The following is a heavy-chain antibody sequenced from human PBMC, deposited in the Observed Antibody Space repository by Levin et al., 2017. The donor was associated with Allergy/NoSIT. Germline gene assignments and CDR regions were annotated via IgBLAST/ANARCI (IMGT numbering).Heavy chain of an antibody. Sequence: ASVKVSCKASGYTFTGYYMHWVRQAPGQGLEWMGWINPNSGGTNYAQKFQGRVTMTRDTSISTAYMELSRLRSDDTAVYYCARSRITMVRGVRGGAFDSWGQGTMVTVSS. J-gene: IGHJ3*02. CDR1: GYTFTGYY. CDR2: INPNSGGT. CDR3: ARSRITMVRGVRGGAFDS. D-gene: IGHD3-10*01. V-gene: IGHV1-2*02.